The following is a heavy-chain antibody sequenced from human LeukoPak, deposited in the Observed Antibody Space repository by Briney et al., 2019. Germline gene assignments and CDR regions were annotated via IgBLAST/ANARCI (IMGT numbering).Heavy chain of an antibody. Sequence: SETLSLTCTVSGGSISNTRYYWGWIRQPPGKGLEWIGNIYYSGSTYYNPSLKSRVTMSVDTSKNQFSLKLSSVTAADTAVYYCARDRFGRVGTTPPLDYWGLGTLVTVSS. J-gene: IGHJ4*02. V-gene: IGHV4-39*07. CDR1: GGSISNTRYY. CDR3: ARDRFGRVGTTPPLDY. D-gene: IGHD1-26*01. CDR2: IYYSGST.